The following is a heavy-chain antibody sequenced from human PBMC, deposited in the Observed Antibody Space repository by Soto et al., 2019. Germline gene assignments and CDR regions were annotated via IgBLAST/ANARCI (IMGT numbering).Heavy chain of an antibody. J-gene: IGHJ4*01. CDR1: GGSISSGGYS. Sequence: SETLSLTCAVSGGSISSGGYSWSWIRQPPGKGLEWIGYIYHSGSTYYHPSLKSRVTISVDRSKNQLSLKLSSVTAADPAVYYCGGIITMYGGVIEGFACWARGSVVPASS. CDR2: IYHSGST. V-gene: IGHV4-30-2*01. CDR3: GGIITMYGGVIEGFAC. D-gene: IGHD3-10*01.